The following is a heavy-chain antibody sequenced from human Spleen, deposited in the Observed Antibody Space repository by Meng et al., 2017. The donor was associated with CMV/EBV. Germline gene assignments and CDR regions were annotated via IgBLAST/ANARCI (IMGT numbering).Heavy chain of an antibody. CDR2: ISNDGSDK. Sequence: GESLKISCAASGFTFSIYAMHWVRQAPSKGLEWVAVISNDGSDKYYVDSVKGRFTISRDNSKNTLYLQLNSLRSEDTAVYYCARRMCTTTSCHEYFHYWGQGTRVTVSS. J-gene: IGHJ1*01. V-gene: IGHV3-30*04. CDR1: GFTFSIYA. CDR3: ARRMCTTTSCHEYFHY. D-gene: IGHD2-2*01.